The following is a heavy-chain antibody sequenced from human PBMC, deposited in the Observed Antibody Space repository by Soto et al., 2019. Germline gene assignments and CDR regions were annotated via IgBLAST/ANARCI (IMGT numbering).Heavy chain of an antibody. J-gene: IGHJ6*02. CDR2: ILYDGSKK. CDR3: VKDGSSGWPYFGDMDV. CDR1: VFTFSSYG. V-gene: IGHV3-30*18. D-gene: IGHD6-19*01. Sequence: GGSLRLSCAAPVFTFSSYGMHWVRQAPGKGLEWVAVILYDGSKKYYADSVKGRFTISRDNSKNTMYLQMSGLRGEDTALYYCVKDGSSGWPYFGDMDVWGRGTTVTVSS.